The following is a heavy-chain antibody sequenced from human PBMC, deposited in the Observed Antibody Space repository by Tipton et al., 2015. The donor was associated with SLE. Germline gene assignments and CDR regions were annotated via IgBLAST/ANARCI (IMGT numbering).Heavy chain of an antibody. Sequence: TLSLTCPVSDYSISIGYYLGGILQPPGKGLQGIGTIYHGVSTYYNPTLKSRVTISVDTSKNQFSLKLRSVTAADTAVYYCAISSPQVFRSFDYWGQGTLVTVSS. D-gene: IGHD6-6*01. CDR2: IYHGVST. CDR3: AISSPQVFRSFDY. J-gene: IGHJ4*02. V-gene: IGHV4-38-2*01. CDR1: DYSISIGYY.